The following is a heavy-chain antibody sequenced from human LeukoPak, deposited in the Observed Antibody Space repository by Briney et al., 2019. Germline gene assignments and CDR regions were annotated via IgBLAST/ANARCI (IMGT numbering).Heavy chain of an antibody. CDR2: ISYDGTYK. D-gene: IGHD6-13*01. J-gene: IGHJ4*02. CDR3: AKDRDSSWYSGCFDY. CDR1: GFTFTSYG. Sequence: PGRSLRLSCAASGFTFTSYGMHWVRQAPGKGLEWVAVISYDGTYKYYAGSVKGRFTISRDDSKNTLYLQTNSLRAGDTAVYYCAKDRDSSWYSGCFDYWGQGTLVTVSS. V-gene: IGHV3-30*18.